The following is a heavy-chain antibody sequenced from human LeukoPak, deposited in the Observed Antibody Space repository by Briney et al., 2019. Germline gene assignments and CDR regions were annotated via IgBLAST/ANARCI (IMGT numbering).Heavy chain of an antibody. V-gene: IGHV1-2*02. CDR2: INPNSGGT. CDR3: ARGRSTVTPGDY. D-gene: IGHD4-17*01. Sequence: GGSVKVSCKASGYTFTYYYMHWVRQAPGQGREWMGWINPNSGGTNYAQKFQGRVTMTRDTSISTAYMELSRLRADDTAVYYCARGRSTVTPGDYWGQGTLVSVSS. J-gene: IGHJ4*02. CDR1: GYTFTYYY.